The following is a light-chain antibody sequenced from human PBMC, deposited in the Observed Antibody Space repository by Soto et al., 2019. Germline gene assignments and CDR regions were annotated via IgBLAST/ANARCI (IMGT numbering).Light chain of an antibody. Sequence: DIQMTQSPSSLSASVGDRVTITCRASQSISSYLNWYQQKPGKAPKLLIYAASSLQSGVPSRFSGIGSCTDFNLTISSLQPEAFETYYCQQSYSTPHVTFGQGNKLEIK. CDR3: QQSYSTPHVT. V-gene: IGKV1-39*01. CDR2: AAS. CDR1: QSISSY. J-gene: IGKJ2*01.